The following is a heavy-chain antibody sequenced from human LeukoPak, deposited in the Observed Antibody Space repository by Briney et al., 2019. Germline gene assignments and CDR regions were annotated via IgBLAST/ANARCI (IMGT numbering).Heavy chain of an antibody. D-gene: IGHD6-19*01. CDR2: IIPIFGTA. V-gene: IGHV1-69*06. J-gene: IGHJ4*02. CDR3: ARGLSQGRAVAGYFDN. Sequence: SVKVSCKASGGTFSSYAISWVRQAPGQGLEWMGVIIPIFGTANYAQKFQGRVTITADKSTSTAYMELSSLRSEDTAVYYCARGLSQGRAVAGYFDNWGQGTLVAVSS. CDR1: GGTFSSYA.